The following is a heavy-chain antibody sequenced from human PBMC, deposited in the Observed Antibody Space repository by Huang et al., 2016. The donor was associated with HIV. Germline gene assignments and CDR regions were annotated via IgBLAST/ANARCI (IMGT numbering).Heavy chain of an antibody. V-gene: IGHV1-18*01. CDR1: GHRFTTYA. Sequence: QVVLVQSGGEVKQPGASVTVSCKASGHRFTTYAISWVRQAPGQGLEWMGWTSRRTRKTYYAPNFRGRLTLTPDTSTSTDYMELRSLTSDDTAVYYCVRDGGIWFGEVIFLDSFDLWGRGTTVIVSS. CDR2: TSRRTRKT. D-gene: IGHD3-3*01. CDR3: VRDGGIWFGEVIFLDSFDL. J-gene: IGHJ3*01.